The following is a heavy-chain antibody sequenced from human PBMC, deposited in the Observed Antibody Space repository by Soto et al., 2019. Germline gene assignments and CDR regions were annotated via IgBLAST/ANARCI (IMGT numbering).Heavy chain of an antibody. J-gene: IGHJ6*02. CDR3: ARGVGTYYDFWSGPYYYYGMDV. CDR2: IYHSGST. Sequence: SETLSLTCAVSGGSISSGGYSWSWIWQPPGKGLEWIGYIYHSGSTYYNPSLKSRVTISVDRSKNQFSLKLSSVTAADTAVYYCARGVGTYYDFWSGPYYYYGMDVWGQGTTVTVSS. CDR1: GGSISSGGYS. D-gene: IGHD3-3*01. V-gene: IGHV4-30-2*01.